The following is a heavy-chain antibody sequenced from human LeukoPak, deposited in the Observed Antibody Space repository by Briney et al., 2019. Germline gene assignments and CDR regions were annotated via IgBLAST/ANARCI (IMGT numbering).Heavy chain of an antibody. CDR2: IYYSGST. J-gene: IGHJ3*02. V-gene: IGHV4-59*01. CDR1: GGSISSYY. D-gene: IGHD5-24*01. CDR3: ARGPQDGYNTIIAFNI. Sequence: PSETLSLTCTVSGGSISSYYWSWIRQPPGKGLEWIGYIYYSGSTNYNPSLKSRVTISVDTSKNQFSLKLSSVTAADTAVYYCARGPQDGYNTIIAFNIWGQGTMVTVSS.